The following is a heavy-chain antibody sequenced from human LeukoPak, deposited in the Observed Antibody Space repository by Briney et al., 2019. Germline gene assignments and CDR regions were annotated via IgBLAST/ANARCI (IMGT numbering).Heavy chain of an antibody. J-gene: IGHJ3*02. CDR2: ISSSGSTI. CDR1: GFTFSSYE. Sequence: PGGSPRLSCASSGFTFSSYEINWVRQAPGQGLEWVSYISSSGSTIYYADSVKGRFTISRDNAKNSLYLQMNSLRAEDTAVYYCARDRGLDAFDIWGQGTMFTVSS. CDR3: ARDRGLDAFDI. V-gene: IGHV3-48*03. D-gene: IGHD3/OR15-3a*01.